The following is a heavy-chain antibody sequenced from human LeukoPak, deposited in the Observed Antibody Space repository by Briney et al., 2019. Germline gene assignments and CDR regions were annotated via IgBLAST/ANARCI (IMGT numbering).Heavy chain of an antibody. CDR2: IKQDGSVK. CDR1: GFTFSNYW. J-gene: IGHJ4*02. V-gene: IGHV3-7*01. CDR3: ARDLSYSSSSRSFDY. Sequence: GGSLRLSCAVSGFTFSNYWMTWFRQAPGKGLEWVANIKQDGSVKYYVDSVKGRFTISRDNAKNSLYLQMDSLRAEDTAVYYCARDLSYSSSSRSFDYWSQGTLVTVSS. D-gene: IGHD6-6*01.